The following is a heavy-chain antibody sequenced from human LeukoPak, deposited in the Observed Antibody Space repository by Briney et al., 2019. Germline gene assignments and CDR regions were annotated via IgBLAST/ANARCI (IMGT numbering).Heavy chain of an antibody. J-gene: IGHJ6*03. CDR3: ARVYTPDHYYYFYMDV. V-gene: IGHV4-34*01. CDR2: INHSGST. D-gene: IGHD2-2*02. Sequence: SETLSLTCAVYGGSFSGYYWSWIRQPPGKGLEWIGEINHSGSTNYNPSLKSRVTISVDTSKNQFSLKLSSVTAADTAVYYCARVYTPDHYYYFYMDVWGKGTTVTVSS. CDR1: GGSFSGYY.